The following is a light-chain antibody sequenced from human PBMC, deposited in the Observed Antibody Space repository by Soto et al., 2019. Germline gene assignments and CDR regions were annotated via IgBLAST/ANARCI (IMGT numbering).Light chain of an antibody. V-gene: IGKV3-20*01. J-gene: IGKJ3*01. CDR3: QQHGTWGIT. CDR2: AAS. CDR1: QSVSSNS. Sequence: EIVLTQSPGTLSLSPGESATLSCRARQSVSSNSLAWHQQKPGQAPRLLMYAASSRAAGTPDRFSGSGSGTDFTLTISRLEPEDFAVYYCQQHGTWGITFGPGTKVDI.